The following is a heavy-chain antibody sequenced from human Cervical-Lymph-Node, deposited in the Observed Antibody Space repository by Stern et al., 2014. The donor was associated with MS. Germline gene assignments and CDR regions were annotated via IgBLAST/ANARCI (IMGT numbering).Heavy chain of an antibody. D-gene: IGHD3-10*01. CDR1: GFSLTTSAMS. CDR3: ARMTGRGDYYYYSGLDV. J-gene: IGHJ6*02. Sequence: QVTLRESGPALVKPTQTLTLTCTFSGFSLTTSAMSVSWIRQPPGKALEWLARPDWGGDKYYSSSLRTRLTISKDTSSNQVVLILTDMDPVDTATYYCARMTGRGDYYYYSGLDVWGQGTTVTVSS. CDR2: PDWGGDK. V-gene: IGHV2-70*15.